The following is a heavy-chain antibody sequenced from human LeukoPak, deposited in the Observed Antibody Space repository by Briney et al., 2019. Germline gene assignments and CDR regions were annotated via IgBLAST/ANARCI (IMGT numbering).Heavy chain of an antibody. CDR3: AKTTDNYYYYYMDV. Sequence: GGSLRLSCAASGFTFSSYAMHWVRQAPGKVLEGVSSISTSSSYIYYADSVKGRFTISRDNAKNSLYLQMNSLRAEDTAVYYCAKTTDNYYYYYMDVWGKGTTVTVSS. CDR1: GFTFSSYA. J-gene: IGHJ6*03. V-gene: IGHV3-21*01. CDR2: ISTSSSYI. D-gene: IGHD4-17*01.